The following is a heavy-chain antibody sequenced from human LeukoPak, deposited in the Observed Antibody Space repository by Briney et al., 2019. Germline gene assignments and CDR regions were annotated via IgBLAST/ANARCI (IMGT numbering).Heavy chain of an antibody. J-gene: IGHJ4*02. V-gene: IGHV3-53*01. D-gene: IGHD4-17*01. CDR3: AADTVPRRGDY. CDR2: IFGGGST. Sequence: GGSLRLSCAASGFTVSSNYMNWVRQAPGKGLEWVSVIFGGGSTYYADSVKGRFTISRDNSKNTLYLQMNSLRAEDTAVYYCAADTVPRRGDYWGQGTLVTVSS. CDR1: GFTVSSNY.